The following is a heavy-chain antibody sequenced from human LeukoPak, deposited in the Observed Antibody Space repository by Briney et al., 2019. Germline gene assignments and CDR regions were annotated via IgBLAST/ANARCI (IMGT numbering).Heavy chain of an antibody. Sequence: GGSLRLSCAASGFTFSSYSMNWVRQAPGKGLEWVSSISSSSSYIYYADSVKGRFTISRDSAKNSLYLQMNSLRAEDTAVYYCARDRYGDYSFDYWGQGTLVTVSS. V-gene: IGHV3-21*01. CDR1: GFTFSSYS. CDR3: ARDRYGDYSFDY. J-gene: IGHJ4*02. D-gene: IGHD4-17*01. CDR2: ISSSSSYI.